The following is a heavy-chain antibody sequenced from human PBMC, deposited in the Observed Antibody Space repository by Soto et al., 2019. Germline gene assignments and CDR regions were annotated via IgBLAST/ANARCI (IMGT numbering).Heavy chain of an antibody. CDR1: GFTFSSYG. J-gene: IGHJ6*02. CDR2: ISYDGSNK. CDR3: AKERAYYYYGMDV. Sequence: PGGSLRLSCAASGFTFSSYGMHWVRQAPGKGLEWVAVISYDGSNKYYADSVKGRFTISRDNSKNTLYLQMNSLRAEDTAVYYCAKERAYYYYGMDVWGQGTTVTVSS. V-gene: IGHV3-30*18.